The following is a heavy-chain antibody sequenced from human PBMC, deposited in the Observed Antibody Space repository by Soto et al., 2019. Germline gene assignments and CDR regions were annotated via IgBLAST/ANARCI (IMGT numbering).Heavy chain of an antibody. J-gene: IGHJ4*02. CDR2: ISSSSSTK. V-gene: IGHV3-48*01. CDR3: ARDIAG. D-gene: IGHD2-21*01. Sequence: EVQVVESGGGLVQPGGSLRLSCAASGFTFSSYSMNWVRQAPGKGLEWVSYISSSSSTKFYADSVKGRFTISRDNARNSLYLHINRLSAENTAVYYCARDIAGGGRGTLVPVS. CDR1: GFTFSSYS.